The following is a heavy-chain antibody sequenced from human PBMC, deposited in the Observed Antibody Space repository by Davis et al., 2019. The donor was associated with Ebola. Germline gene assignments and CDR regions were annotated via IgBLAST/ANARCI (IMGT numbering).Heavy chain of an antibody. CDR1: GFSFDNYA. J-gene: IGHJ6*02. V-gene: IGHV3-9*01. Sequence: PGGSLRLSCAASGFSFDNYAMHWVRQAPGKGLEWVSGIDWNTGSIGYADSVKGRFTISRDNAKNSLYLQMNSLRPEDTALYYCAKDLMSMSSYFYGMDVWGQGTTVAVSS. CDR3: AKDLMSMSSYFYGMDV. CDR2: IDWNTGSI. D-gene: IGHD2-8*01.